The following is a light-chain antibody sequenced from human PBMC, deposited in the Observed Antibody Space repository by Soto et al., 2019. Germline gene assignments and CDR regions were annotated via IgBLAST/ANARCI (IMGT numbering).Light chain of an antibody. J-gene: IGKJ1*01. V-gene: IGKV1-39*01. CDR2: AAS. CDR3: QQSYITPRT. CDR1: QSISSS. Sequence: DIQMTQSPSSLSASVRDRVTITCRASQSISSSLNWYQQKPGKPPKLLIYAASSLQSGVPSRCSGSASGRDFTLTISSLQPEDFATYYCQQSYITPRTFGQGTKVEIK.